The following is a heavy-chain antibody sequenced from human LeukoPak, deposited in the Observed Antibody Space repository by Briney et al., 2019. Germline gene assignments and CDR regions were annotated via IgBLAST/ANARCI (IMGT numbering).Heavy chain of an antibody. CDR1: GFTFSSNY. Sequence: GGSLRLSCAASGFTFSSNYMSWVRQAPGKGLEWVSVIYSGGSTYYADSVKGRFTISRDNSKNTLYLQMNSLRAEDTAVYYCARSYYDFWSGYSDGVFVYWGQGTLVTVSS. CDR2: IYSGGST. V-gene: IGHV3-53*01. CDR3: ARSYYDFWSGYSDGVFVY. D-gene: IGHD3-3*01. J-gene: IGHJ4*02.